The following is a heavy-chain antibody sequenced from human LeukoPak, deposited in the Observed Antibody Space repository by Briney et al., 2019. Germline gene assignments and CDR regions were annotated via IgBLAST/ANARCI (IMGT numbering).Heavy chain of an antibody. CDR1: EFTFRTYS. CDR3: ARDGELGSPADAFDI. D-gene: IGHD1-26*01. Sequence: GGSLRLSCAASEFTFRTYSMNWVRQAPGKGLEWVSSISSGGKYIYYADSVKGRFTISRDNAKNSLFLQMNSLRVEDTAVYYCARDGELGSPADAFDIWGQGTMVTVSS. V-gene: IGHV3-21*01. J-gene: IGHJ3*02. CDR2: ISSGGKYI.